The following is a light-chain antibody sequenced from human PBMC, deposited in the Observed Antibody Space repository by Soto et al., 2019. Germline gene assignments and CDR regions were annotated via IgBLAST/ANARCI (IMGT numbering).Light chain of an antibody. V-gene: IGKV3-15*01. Sequence: IVLTQSPGTLSLSPGETATISCRADQSVSGNFLAWYQQKPGQAPRLLVYDASTRAAGIPARFSGSGSGTQFTLTISSLQSEDFAVYYCQQYNDWPPWTFGQGTKVDIK. CDR3: QQYNDWPPWT. J-gene: IGKJ1*01. CDR2: DAS. CDR1: QSVSGN.